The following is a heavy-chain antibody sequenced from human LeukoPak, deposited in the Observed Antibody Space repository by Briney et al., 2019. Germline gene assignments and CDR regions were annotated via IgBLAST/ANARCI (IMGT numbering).Heavy chain of an antibody. V-gene: IGHV1-58*02. D-gene: IGHD1-26*01. J-gene: IGHJ4*02. CDR3: AADTASGSYASGY. CDR1: GFTFTSSA. CDR2: IVVASGNT. Sequence: SVQGSCKATGFTFTSSAMQWVRQARGQRLEWIGWIVVASGNTNYAQKFQERVTITRDMSTSTAYMELSSLRSEDTAVYYCAADTASGSYASGYWGQGTLVTVSS.